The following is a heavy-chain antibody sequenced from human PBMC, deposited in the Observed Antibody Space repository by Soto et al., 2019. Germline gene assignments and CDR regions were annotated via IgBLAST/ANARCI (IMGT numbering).Heavy chain of an antibody. CDR2: IFYGGST. D-gene: IGHD4-17*01. V-gene: IGHV4-59*08. Sequence: QVQLQESGPGLVKPSETLSLTCTVSGGSISSYYWSWIRQPPGKGLELIGYIFYGGSTNYNPSLKSRVTISVDTSNNQFSLKLGSVTAADTAVYYCARHASASTVTSYFDYWGQGTLVTVSS. CDR3: ARHASASTVTSYFDY. CDR1: GGSISSYY. J-gene: IGHJ4*02.